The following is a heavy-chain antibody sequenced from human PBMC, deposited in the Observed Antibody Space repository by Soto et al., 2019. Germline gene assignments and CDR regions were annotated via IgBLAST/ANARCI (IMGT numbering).Heavy chain of an antibody. D-gene: IGHD5-12*01. J-gene: IGHJ6*02. CDR3: ASARGLVATPYYCGLGV. CDR1: GGSISSGGYY. V-gene: IGHV4-31*03. Sequence: PSETLSLTCTVSGGSISSGGYYWSWIRQHPGKGLEWIGHIYYSGSTYYNPSLKSRLAISVDTSKNQFSLKLSSVTAADTAVYYCASARGLVATPYYCGLGVWGQGTTVTVSS. CDR2: IYYSGST.